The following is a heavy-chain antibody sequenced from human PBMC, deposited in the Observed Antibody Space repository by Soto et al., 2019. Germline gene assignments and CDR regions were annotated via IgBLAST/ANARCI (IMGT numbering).Heavy chain of an antibody. V-gene: IGHV1-18*01. CDR1: GYTFTSYG. D-gene: IGHD3-9*01. CDR2: ISAYNGNT. CDR3: ARGLRYFDWFPTGPSDYYYGMDV. Sequence: QVQLVQSGAEVKKPGASVKVSCKASGYTFTSYGISWVRQAPGQGLEWMGWISAYNGNTNYAQQLQGRVTMTTDTSTSTAYMELRSLRSDDTAVYYCARGLRYFDWFPTGPSDYYYGMDVWGQGTTVTVSS. J-gene: IGHJ6*02.